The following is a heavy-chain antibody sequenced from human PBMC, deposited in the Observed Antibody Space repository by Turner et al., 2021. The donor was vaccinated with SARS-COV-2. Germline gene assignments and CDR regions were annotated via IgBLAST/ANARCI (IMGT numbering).Heavy chain of an antibody. V-gene: IGHV3-7*01. CDR1: GSALSSSR. CDR2: INDDGSEE. CDR3: ARSSFRMYFAH. D-gene: IGHD2-2*01. Sequence: EVQRVESGGSLVQPGGSRTLTCAASGSALSSSRMNWVRQAPGKGVEWWATINDDGSEEYYVGSVKGRFIISRDNAKNSMYLQMNSLRAEDTAVYYCARSSFRMYFAHWGQGTLVTVSS. J-gene: IGHJ4*02.